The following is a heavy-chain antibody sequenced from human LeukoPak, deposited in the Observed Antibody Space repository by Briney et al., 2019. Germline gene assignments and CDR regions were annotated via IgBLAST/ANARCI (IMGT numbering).Heavy chain of an antibody. J-gene: IGHJ5*02. D-gene: IGHD3-10*01. Sequence: KPSETLSLTCTVSGGSISSSSYYWGWIRQPPGKGLEWIGSIYYSGITNYNPSLKSRVTISVDTSKNQFSLNLSSVTAADTAMYYCARLLRGVYYDPWGQGTLVTVSS. CDR3: ARLLRGVYYDP. V-gene: IGHV4-39*07. CDR1: GGSISSSSYY. CDR2: IYYSGIT.